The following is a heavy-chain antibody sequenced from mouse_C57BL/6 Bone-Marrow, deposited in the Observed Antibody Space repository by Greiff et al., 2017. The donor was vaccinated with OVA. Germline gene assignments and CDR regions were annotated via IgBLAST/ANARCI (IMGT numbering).Heavy chain of an antibody. CDR3: ARRGLYSNYLFAY. V-gene: IGHV14-3*01. J-gene: IGHJ3*01. CDR1: GFNIKNTY. Sequence: EVQLQQSVAELVRPGASVKLSCTASGFNIKNTYMPWVKQRPEQGLEWIGRIDPANGNTTYAPKFPGKATIPAEPSSNTAYLQLSSLTSEDTAIYYCARRGLYSNYLFAYWGQGTLVTVSA. CDR2: IDPANGNT. D-gene: IGHD2-5*01.